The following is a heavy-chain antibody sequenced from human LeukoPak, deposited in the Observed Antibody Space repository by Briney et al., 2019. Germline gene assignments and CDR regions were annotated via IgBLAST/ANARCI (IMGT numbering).Heavy chain of an antibody. J-gene: IGHJ4*02. CDR3: ARGLRKSRDYFDY. CDR1: GGSISSSSYY. Sequence: SETLSLTCTVSGGSISSSSYYWGWIRQPPGKGLEWIGSIYYSGSTYYNPSLKSRVTISVDTSKTQFSLKLSSVTAADTAVYYCARGLRKSRDYFDYWGQGTLVTVSS. CDR2: IYYSGST. D-gene: IGHD1-14*01. V-gene: IGHV4-39*07.